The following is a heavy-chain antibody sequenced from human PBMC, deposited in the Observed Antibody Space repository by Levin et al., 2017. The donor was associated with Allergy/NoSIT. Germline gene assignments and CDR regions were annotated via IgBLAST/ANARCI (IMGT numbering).Heavy chain of an antibody. J-gene: IGHJ5*02. V-gene: IGHV4-59*01. D-gene: IGHD3-10*01. Sequence: SETLSLTCTVSGGSMSSYYWSWIRQPPGKGLEWIGYIYSIGSTNYNPSLKSRVTISVDTSKNQFSLKLSSVTAADTAVYYCVRGDFGMGWFDPWGQGALVTVSS. CDR2: IYSIGST. CDR1: GGSMSSYY. CDR3: VRGDFGMGWFDP.